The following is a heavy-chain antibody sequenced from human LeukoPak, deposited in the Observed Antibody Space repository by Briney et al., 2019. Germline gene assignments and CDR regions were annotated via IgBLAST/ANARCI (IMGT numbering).Heavy chain of an antibody. CDR3: ARAVDTAMAGNY. D-gene: IGHD5-18*01. Sequence: ASVKVSCKASGYTFTSYGLSWVRQAPGQGLEWMGWISAYNGNTNYAQKLQGRVTMTTDTSTSTAYMELTSLRSDDTAVYYCARAVDTAMAGNYWGQGTLVTVSS. CDR2: ISAYNGNT. CDR1: GYTFTSYG. V-gene: IGHV1-18*01. J-gene: IGHJ4*02.